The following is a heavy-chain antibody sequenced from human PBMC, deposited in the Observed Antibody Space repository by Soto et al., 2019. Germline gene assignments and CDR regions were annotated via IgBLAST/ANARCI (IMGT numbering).Heavy chain of an antibody. CDR3: ARGGVVGATGYYFDY. V-gene: IGHV1-69*12. CDR2: IIPIFGTA. CDR1: GGTFSSYA. Sequence: QVQLVQSGAEVKKPGSSVKVSCKASGGTFSSYAISWVRQAPGQGLEWMGGIIPIFGTANYAQKFQGRVTITADESTSTAYLELSRLRSVYTAVYYCARGGVVGATGYYFDYWGQGTLVTVSS. D-gene: IGHD1-26*01. J-gene: IGHJ4*02.